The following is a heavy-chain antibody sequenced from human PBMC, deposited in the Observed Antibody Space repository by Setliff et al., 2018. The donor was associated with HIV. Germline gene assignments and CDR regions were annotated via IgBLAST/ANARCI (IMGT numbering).Heavy chain of an antibody. D-gene: IGHD2-15*01. CDR1: GDTFSNYV. V-gene: IGHV1-69*06. CDR2: IVLMSGTA. J-gene: IGHJ5*02. CDR3: ALPYCGGGNCWSSASLPPAGWFDP. Sequence: SVKVSCKASGDTFSNYVLSWVRQAPGQGLEWMGGIVLMSGTADYAQKFHGRVTITADKSTSTAYMELSSLRSEDTAVYYCALPYCGGGNCWSSASLPPAGWFDPWGQGTLVTVSS.